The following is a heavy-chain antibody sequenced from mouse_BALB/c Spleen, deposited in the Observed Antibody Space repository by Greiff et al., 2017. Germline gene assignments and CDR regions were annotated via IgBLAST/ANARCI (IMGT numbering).Heavy chain of an antibody. Sequence: VQLQQSGPGLVKPSQSLSLTCTVTGYSITSDYAWNWIRQFPGNKLEWMGYISYSGSTSYNPSLKSRISITRDTSKNQFFLQLNSVTTEDTATYYCARGYYYGPSTGYAMDYWGQGTSVTVSS. CDR1: GYSITSDYA. V-gene: IGHV3-2*02. CDR2: ISYSGST. CDR3: ARGYYYGPSTGYAMDY. D-gene: IGHD1-1*01. J-gene: IGHJ4*01.